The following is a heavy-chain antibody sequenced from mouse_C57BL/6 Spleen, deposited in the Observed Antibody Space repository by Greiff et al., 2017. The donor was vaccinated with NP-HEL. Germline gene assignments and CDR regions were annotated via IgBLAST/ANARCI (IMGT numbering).Heavy chain of an antibody. CDR1: GYTFTSYG. Sequence: VQLQQSGAELARPGASVKLSCKASGYTFTSYGISWVKQRTGQGLEWIGEIYPRSGNTYYNEKFKGKAKLTADKSSSTAYMELRSLTSEDSAVYFCAREDRPYYSNYEGAMDYWGQGTSVTVSS. CDR2: IYPRSGNT. D-gene: IGHD2-5*01. J-gene: IGHJ4*01. CDR3: AREDRPYYSNYEGAMDY. V-gene: IGHV1-81*01.